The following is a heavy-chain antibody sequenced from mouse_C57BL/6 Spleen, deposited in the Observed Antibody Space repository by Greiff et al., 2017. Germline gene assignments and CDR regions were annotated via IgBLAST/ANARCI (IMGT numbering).Heavy chain of an antibody. V-gene: IGHV1-39*01. CDR1: GYSFTDYN. J-gene: IGHJ4*01. D-gene: IGHD1-1*01. Sequence: VQLQQSGPELVKPGASVKISCKASGYSFTDYNMNWVKQSNGKSLEWIGVINPNYGTTSYNQKFKGKATLTVDPSSSTAYMQLNILTTEDSAVYYWAAYGSSYEGDAMDYWGQGTSVTVSS. CDR3: AAYGSSYEGDAMDY. CDR2: INPNYGTT.